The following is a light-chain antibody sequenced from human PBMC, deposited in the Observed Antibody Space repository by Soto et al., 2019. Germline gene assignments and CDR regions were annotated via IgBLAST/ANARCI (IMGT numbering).Light chain of an antibody. V-gene: IGLV2-8*01. Sequence: QSALTQPPSASGSPGQSVTISCTGTSSDVGGYNYVSWYQQHPGKAPKLMIYEVSKRPSGVPDRFSGSKSGNTASLTVSGLQAEDEADYYSSSYAGSNTFYVFGTGTKLTVL. CDR3: SSYAGSNTFYV. J-gene: IGLJ1*01. CDR1: SSDVGGYNY. CDR2: EVS.